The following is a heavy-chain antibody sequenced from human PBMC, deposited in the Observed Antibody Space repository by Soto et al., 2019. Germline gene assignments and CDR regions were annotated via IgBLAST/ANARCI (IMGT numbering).Heavy chain of an antibody. D-gene: IGHD3-10*02. CDR1: GGSISSGGYY. CDR2: IYYGGST. J-gene: IGHJ6*02. Sequence: NPSETLSLTCTVSGGSISSGGYYWSWIRQHPGKGLEWIGYIYYGGSTYYNPSLKSRVTISVDTSKNQFSLKLSSVTAADTAVYYCARDVRGGRGNYGMDVWGQGTTVTVSS. V-gene: IGHV4-31*03. CDR3: ARDVRGGRGNYGMDV.